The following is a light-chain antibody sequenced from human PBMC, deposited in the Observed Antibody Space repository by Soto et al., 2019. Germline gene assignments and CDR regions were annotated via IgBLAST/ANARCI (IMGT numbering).Light chain of an antibody. V-gene: IGLV1-44*01. J-gene: IGLJ2*01. CDR2: NND. Sequence: QAVVTQPPSASGTPGQRVTISCSGTSSNIGSNSVSWYHHLPGTAPKLLMYNNDQRPSGVPDRFSGSKSDTSASLAISGLHSEDEADYYCAAWDDSLNGPVFGGGTKLTVL. CDR1: SSNIGSNS. CDR3: AAWDDSLNGPV.